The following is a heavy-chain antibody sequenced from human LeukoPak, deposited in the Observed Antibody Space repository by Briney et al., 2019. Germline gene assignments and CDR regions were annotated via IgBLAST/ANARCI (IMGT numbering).Heavy chain of an antibody. CDR3: ARDAQGGFDYSNSLEY. J-gene: IGHJ4*01. D-gene: IGHD4-11*01. V-gene: IGHV3-33*01. Sequence: GGSLRLSCAASGFIFSHYGMHWVRQAPGKGLEWVAVIWSDGSNRFYAGSVKGRFTISRDNSQNTVFLQMNSLRAEDTAMYYCARDAQGGFDYSNSLEYWGHGTLVTVSS. CDR2: IWSDGSNR. CDR1: GFIFSHYG.